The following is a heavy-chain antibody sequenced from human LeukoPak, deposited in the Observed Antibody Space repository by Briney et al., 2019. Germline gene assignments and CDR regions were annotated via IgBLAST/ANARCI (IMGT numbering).Heavy chain of an antibody. CDR1: GFTLSSYW. V-gene: IGHV3-74*01. Sequence: GGSLRLSCATSGFTLSSYWMHWVRQVPGKGLEWLSRINNDGVSTSYADSVKGRFTISRDNAKNTLYLQMNSLRAEDTAVYYCAKQMAVDYFDYWGQGTLVTVSS. CDR3: AKQMAVDYFDY. J-gene: IGHJ4*02. D-gene: IGHD5-24*01. CDR2: INNDGVST.